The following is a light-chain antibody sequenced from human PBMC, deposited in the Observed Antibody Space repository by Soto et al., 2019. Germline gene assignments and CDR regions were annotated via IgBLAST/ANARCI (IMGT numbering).Light chain of an antibody. J-gene: IGLJ2*01. CDR2: EVS. V-gene: IGLV2-23*02. CDR3: CSYAGSSTLDVV. CDR1: SSDVGSYNL. Sequence: QSALTQPASVSGSPGQSITISCTGTSSDVGSYNLVSWYQQHPGKASKLMIYEVSKRPSGVSNRFSGSKSGNTASLTISGLQAEDEADYYCCSYAGSSTLDVVFGGGTKLTVL.